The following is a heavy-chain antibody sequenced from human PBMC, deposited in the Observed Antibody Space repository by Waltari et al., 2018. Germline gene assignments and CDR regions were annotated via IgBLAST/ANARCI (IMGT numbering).Heavy chain of an antibody. D-gene: IGHD2-2*01. CDR1: GYTFTGYY. CDR3: ASSPYCSSTSCYWFDP. CDR2: INPNGGGT. V-gene: IGHV1-2*02. Sequence: QVQLVQSGAEVKKPGASVKVSCKASGYTFTGYYMHWVRQAPGQGLEWMGWINPNGGGTNYAQKFQGRVTMTRDTSISTAYMELSRLRSDDTAVYYCASSPYCSSTSCYWFDPWGQGTLVTVSS. J-gene: IGHJ5*02.